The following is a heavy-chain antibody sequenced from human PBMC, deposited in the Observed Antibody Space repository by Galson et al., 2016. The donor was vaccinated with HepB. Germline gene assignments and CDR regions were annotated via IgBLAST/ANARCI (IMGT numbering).Heavy chain of an antibody. Sequence: SVKVSCKASGYTFTTYYMHWVRQAPGQGLEWMGVINPSGGRTSYAQKFQGRVTITRDTSTSTVYMELSSLRSEDTAVYYCARVNSFGYYFYYAMDVWGQGTAVTVSS. J-gene: IGHJ6*02. V-gene: IGHV1-46*01. CDR2: INPSGGRT. CDR1: GYTFTTYY. CDR3: ARVNSFGYYFYYAMDV. D-gene: IGHD5-18*01.